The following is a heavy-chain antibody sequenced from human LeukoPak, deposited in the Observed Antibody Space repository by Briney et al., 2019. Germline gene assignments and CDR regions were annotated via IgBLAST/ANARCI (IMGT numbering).Heavy chain of an antibody. D-gene: IGHD3-22*01. J-gene: IGHJ4*02. CDR3: AKIDYYDSSGPFDY. V-gene: IGHV3-21*04. CDR1: GFTFSSYS. CDR2: ISSSSSYI. Sequence: GGSLRLSCAASGFTFSSYSMNWVRQAPGKGLEWVSSISSSSSYIYYADSVKGRFTISRDNSKNTLYLQMNSLRAEDTAVYYCAKIDYYDSSGPFDYWGQGTLVTVSS.